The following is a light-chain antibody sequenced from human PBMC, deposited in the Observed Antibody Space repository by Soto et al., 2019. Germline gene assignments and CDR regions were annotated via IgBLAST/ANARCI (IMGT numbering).Light chain of an antibody. CDR3: QQYYSYPVT. Sequence: DIVLTQSPGTLSLYTGERATLSCRASQDVNNNLAWYQQKRGQAPRLLLYGASTRATGIPPRFSGSGSGTDFTLTISGLQSEDFATYYCQQYYSYPVTFGGGTKVDIK. CDR2: GAS. J-gene: IGKJ4*01. V-gene: IGKV3-15*01. CDR1: QDVNNN.